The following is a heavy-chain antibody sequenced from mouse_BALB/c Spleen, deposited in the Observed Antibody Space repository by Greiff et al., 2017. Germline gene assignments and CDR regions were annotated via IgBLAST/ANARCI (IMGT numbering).Heavy chain of an antibody. V-gene: IGHV10-1*02. Sequence: EVKLVESGGGLVQPKGSLKLSCAASGFTFNTYAMNWVRQAPGKGLEWVARIRSKSNNYATYYADSVKDRFTISRDDSQSMLYLQMNNLKTEDTAIYYCVRHGEYGNYRAMDYWGQGTSVTVSS. J-gene: IGHJ4*01. CDR3: VRHGEYGNYRAMDY. CDR1: GFTFNTYA. D-gene: IGHD2-10*02. CDR2: IRSKSNNYAT.